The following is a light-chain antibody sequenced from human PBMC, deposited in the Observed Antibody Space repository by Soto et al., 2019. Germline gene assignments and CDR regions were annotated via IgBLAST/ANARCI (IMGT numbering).Light chain of an antibody. Sequence: EIVLTQFPATLSLSPGERATLSCRASQSVSTYLAWYQQKPGQAPRLLIYGASSRATGIPDRFSGSGSGTDFTLTISRLEPEDFAVYYCQQYGSSPITFGQGTRLEIK. CDR2: GAS. CDR3: QQYGSSPIT. J-gene: IGKJ5*01. CDR1: QSVSTY. V-gene: IGKV3-20*01.